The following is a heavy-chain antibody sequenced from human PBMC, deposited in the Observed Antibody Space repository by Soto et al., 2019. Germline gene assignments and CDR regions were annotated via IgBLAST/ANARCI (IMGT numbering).Heavy chain of an antibody. V-gene: IGHV4-59*01. CDR1: GGSISGYY. CDR2: IYYSGTT. J-gene: IGHJ4*02. D-gene: IGHD3-10*01. Sequence: SETLSLTCTVSGGSISGYYWSWFRQPPGKGLEWIAYIYYSGTTNYNPSLKSRVTISVDTSKNQFSLKLSSVTAADTAVYYCARHYDSGTYPLDYWGQGTLVTVSS. CDR3: ARHYDSGTYPLDY.